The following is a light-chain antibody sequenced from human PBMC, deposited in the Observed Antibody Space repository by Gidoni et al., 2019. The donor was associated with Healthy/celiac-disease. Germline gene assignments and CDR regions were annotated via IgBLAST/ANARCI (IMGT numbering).Light chain of an antibody. Sequence: EIVMTQSPATLSVSPGERATLSCRASQSVSSNLAWYQQNPGQAPRLLIYGASTRATGIPARFSGSGSGTEFTLTISSLQSEDFAVYYCQQYNNWPPHTFGPWDQSGYQT. J-gene: IGKJ3*01. V-gene: IGKV3-15*01. CDR3: QQYNNWPPHT. CDR1: QSVSSN. CDR2: GAS.